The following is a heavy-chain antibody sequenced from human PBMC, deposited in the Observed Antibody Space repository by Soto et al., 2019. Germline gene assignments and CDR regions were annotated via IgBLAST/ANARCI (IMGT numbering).Heavy chain of an antibody. J-gene: IGHJ5*02. V-gene: IGHV4-30-4*01. CDR3: ARVIGAVGADP. CDR2: IYYSGST. Sequence: ASETLSLTCTVSGGSISSGDYYWSWIRQPPGKGLEWIGYIYYSGSTYYNPSLKSRVTISVDTSKNQFSLKLSSVTAADTAVYYCARVIGAVGADPWGQGTLVTVS. CDR1: GGSISSGDYY. D-gene: IGHD3-16*01.